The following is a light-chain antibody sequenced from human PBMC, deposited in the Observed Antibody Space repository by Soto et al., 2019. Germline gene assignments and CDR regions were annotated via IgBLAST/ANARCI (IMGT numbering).Light chain of an antibody. CDR1: SSNIGRNT. CDR3: AVWDDSLNGVI. CDR2: SNN. J-gene: IGLJ2*01. V-gene: IGLV1-44*01. Sequence: QSVLTQTPSASGTPGQRVTISCSGSSSNIGRNTVDWYQQLPGTAPKLLIFSNNQRPAGVPDRFSASKSGTSASLAISGLQSEDETDYYCAVWDDSLNGVIFGGGTKLTVL.